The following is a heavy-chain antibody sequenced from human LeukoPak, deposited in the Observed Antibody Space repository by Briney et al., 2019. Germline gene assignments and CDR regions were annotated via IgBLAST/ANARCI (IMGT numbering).Heavy chain of an antibody. Sequence: ASVKVSCKASGGTFSSYAISWVRQAPGQGLEWMGGIIPIFGTANYAQKFQGRVTITADKSTSTAYMELSSLRSEDTAVYYCGRAATTVIDYYFDYWGQGTLVTVSS. D-gene: IGHD4-17*01. CDR3: GRAATTVIDYYFDY. CDR2: IIPIFGTA. V-gene: IGHV1-69*06. CDR1: GGTFSSYA. J-gene: IGHJ4*02.